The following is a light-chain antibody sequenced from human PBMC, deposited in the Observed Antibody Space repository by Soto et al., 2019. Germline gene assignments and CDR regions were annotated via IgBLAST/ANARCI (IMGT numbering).Light chain of an antibody. CDR2: DAS. CDR1: QTVPSR. Sequence: EIVMTQSPATLSVSPGDGVTLSCRASQTVPSRIAWYQQNPCQAPSLLIYDASRGATGVPDRFSGPGSGTELSLPTSSLKSQDYVVYYCQQYKSWPPMTFGQGTRLEIK. V-gene: IGKV3-15*01. J-gene: IGKJ5*01. CDR3: QQYKSWPPMT.